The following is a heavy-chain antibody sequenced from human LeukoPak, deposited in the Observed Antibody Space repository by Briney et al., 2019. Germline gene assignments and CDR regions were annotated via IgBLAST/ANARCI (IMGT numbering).Heavy chain of an antibody. CDR3: AREQERITMIVVVITTSGFDP. Sequence: ASVKVSCKASGCTFTGYYMHWVRQAPGQGLEWMGRINPNSGGTNYAQKFQGRVTMTRDTSISTAYMELSRLRSDDTAVYYCAREQERITMIVVVITTSGFDPWGQGTLVTVSS. D-gene: IGHD3-22*01. V-gene: IGHV1-2*06. J-gene: IGHJ5*02. CDR2: INPNSGGT. CDR1: GCTFTGYY.